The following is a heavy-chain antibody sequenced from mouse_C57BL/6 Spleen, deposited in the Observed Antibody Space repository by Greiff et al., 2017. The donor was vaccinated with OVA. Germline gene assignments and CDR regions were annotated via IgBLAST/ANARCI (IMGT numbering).Heavy chain of an antibody. J-gene: IGHJ3*01. CDR3: ARKGYGYDGFAY. Sequence: QVQLQQPGAELVKPGASVKMSCKASGYTFTSYWITWVKQRPGQGLEWIGDIYPGSGSPNYNEKFKSKATLTGDTSSSTAYMQLSSLTSEDSAVYYCARKGYGYDGFAYWGQGTLVTVSA. D-gene: IGHD2-2*01. CDR1: GYTFTSYW. V-gene: IGHV1-55*01. CDR2: IYPGSGSP.